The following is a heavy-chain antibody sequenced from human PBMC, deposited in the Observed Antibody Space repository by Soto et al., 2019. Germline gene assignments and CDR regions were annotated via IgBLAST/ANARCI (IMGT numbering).Heavy chain of an antibody. CDR1: GFTFSSYW. CDR2: IKQDGSEK. J-gene: IGHJ3*02. CDR3: ARECSGGSCYDAFDI. Sequence: PVGSLRLSCAASGFTFSSYWMSWVRQAPGKGLGWVANIKQDGSEKYYVDSVKGRFTISRDNAKNSLYLQMNSLRAEDTAVYYCARECSGGSCYDAFDIWGQGTMVTVSS. V-gene: IGHV3-7*01. D-gene: IGHD2-15*01.